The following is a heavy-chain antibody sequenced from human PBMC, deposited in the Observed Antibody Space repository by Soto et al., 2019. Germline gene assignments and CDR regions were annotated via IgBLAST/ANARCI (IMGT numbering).Heavy chain of an antibody. CDR3: ARANSLYCSGGSCYFLSVDNWFDP. J-gene: IGHJ5*02. CDR1: GYTFTSYD. CDR2: MNPNSGNT. D-gene: IGHD2-15*01. Sequence: GASVKVSCKASGYTFTSYDINWVRQATGQGLEWMGWMNPNSGNTGYAQKFQGRVTMTRNTSISTAYMELSSLRSEDTAVYYCARANSLYCSGGSCYFLSVDNWFDPWGQGTLVTVSS. V-gene: IGHV1-8*01.